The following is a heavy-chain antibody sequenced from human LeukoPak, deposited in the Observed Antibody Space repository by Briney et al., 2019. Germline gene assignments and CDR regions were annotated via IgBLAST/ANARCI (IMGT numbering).Heavy chain of an antibody. CDR3: ARWSPLWFGEGTYFDY. CDR2: INPNSGGT. CDR1: GYTFSGNY. D-gene: IGHD3-10*01. J-gene: IGHJ4*02. V-gene: IGHV1-2*02. Sequence: ASVKVSCKASGYTFSGNYMHWVRQAPGQGLEWMGWINPNSGGTNYAQKFQGRVTMTRDTSISTTYMELSRLTSDDTAVYYCARWSPLWFGEGTYFDYWGRGTLVTVSS.